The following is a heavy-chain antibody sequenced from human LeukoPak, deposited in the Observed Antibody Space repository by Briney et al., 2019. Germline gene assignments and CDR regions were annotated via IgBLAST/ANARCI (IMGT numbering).Heavy chain of an antibody. D-gene: IGHD5-24*01. J-gene: IGHJ4*02. CDR2: IKQDGSEK. V-gene: IGHV3-7*01. CDR3: ARGGMATTNYFDY. Sequence: GGSLRLSCAASGFTFRSYRMNWVRQAPGKGLEWVANIKQDGSEKYYVDSVKGRFTISRDNAKNSLYLQMNSLRAEDTAVYYCARGGMATTNYFDYWGQGTLVTVSS. CDR1: GFTFRSYR.